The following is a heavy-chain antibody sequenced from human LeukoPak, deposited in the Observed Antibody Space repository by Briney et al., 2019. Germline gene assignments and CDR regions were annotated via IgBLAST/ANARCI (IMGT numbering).Heavy chain of an antibody. CDR2: ISGSGGYT. Sequence: GGFLRLSCAASGFTFSNYAMSWVRQALGKGLEWVSTISGSGGYTYYADSVKGRFTISRDNSNNTLYLQMNSLRAEDTAVYYCAKDRILYTSSPIDYWGQGTLVTVSS. CDR3: AKDRILYTSSPIDY. J-gene: IGHJ4*02. CDR1: GFTFSNYA. V-gene: IGHV3-23*01. D-gene: IGHD6-13*01.